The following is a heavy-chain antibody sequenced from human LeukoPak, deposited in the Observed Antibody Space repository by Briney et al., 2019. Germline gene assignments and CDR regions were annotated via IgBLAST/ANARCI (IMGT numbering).Heavy chain of an antibody. CDR2: INHSGST. V-gene: IGHV4-34*01. CDR3: ARGRPPGYDY. CDR1: GGSFSGYY. D-gene: IGHD2-15*01. Sequence: SETLSLTCAVYGGSFSGYYWSWIRQPPGKGLEWIGEINHSGSTNYNPSLKSRVTISVDTSKNPFSLKLSSVTAADTAVYYCARGRPPGYDYWGQGTLVTVSS. J-gene: IGHJ4*02.